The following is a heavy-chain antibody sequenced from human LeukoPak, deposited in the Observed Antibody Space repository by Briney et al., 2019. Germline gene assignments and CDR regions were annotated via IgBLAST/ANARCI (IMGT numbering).Heavy chain of an antibody. D-gene: IGHD4-17*01. CDR3: ARAISGDSFVFDY. J-gene: IGHJ4*02. V-gene: IGHV4-31*03. Sequence: SETLSLTCTVSGGSISSGGYYWNWIRLHPGKGLEWIGYIYYSGSTYYNPSLKSRVSLSVDTSKNQFSLKLSSVTAADTAVYYCARAISGDSFVFDYWGQGTLVTVSS. CDR1: GGSISSGGYY. CDR2: IYYSGST.